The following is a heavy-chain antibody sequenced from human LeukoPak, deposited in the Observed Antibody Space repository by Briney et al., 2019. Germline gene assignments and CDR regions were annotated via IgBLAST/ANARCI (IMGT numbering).Heavy chain of an antibody. CDR1: GFTFSSYW. CDR2: INSDGSST. Sequence: PAGGSLRLSCAASGFTFSSYWMHWVRHAPGKGLVWVSRINSDGSSTSYADSVKGRFTISRDNAKNTLYLQMNSLRAEATAVYYCARERTRVVVGATGSNWFDPWGQGTLVTVSS. V-gene: IGHV3-74*01. CDR3: ARERTRVVVGATGSNWFDP. J-gene: IGHJ5*02. D-gene: IGHD2-15*01.